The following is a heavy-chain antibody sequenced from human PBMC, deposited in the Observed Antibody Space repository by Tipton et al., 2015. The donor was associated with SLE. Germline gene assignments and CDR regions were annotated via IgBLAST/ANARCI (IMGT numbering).Heavy chain of an antibody. V-gene: IGHV4-34*01. Sequence: TLSLTCAVYGGAFSGYNWIWVRQSPGKGLEWIGEINHSGIPYYNPSLKSRVTLSVDTSKRQFSLKVTSVTVADTAVYYCARGIMGDHDYWGQGTLVTASS. J-gene: IGHJ4*02. D-gene: IGHD3-16*01. CDR1: GGAFSGYN. CDR2: INHSGIP. CDR3: ARGIMGDHDY.